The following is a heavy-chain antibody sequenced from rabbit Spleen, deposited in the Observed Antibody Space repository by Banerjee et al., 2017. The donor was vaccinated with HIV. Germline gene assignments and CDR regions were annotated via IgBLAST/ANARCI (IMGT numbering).Heavy chain of an antibody. V-gene: IGHV1S45*01. Sequence: QEQLEESGGDLVKPEGSLTLTCTASGFSFSTSYYMCWVRQAPGKGLEWIACIYAGSGGFTYYASWAKGRFTISKTSSTTVTLQVTRLTAADTATYFCARDTSSSFSSYGMDLWGQGTLVTVS. CDR3: ARDTSSSFSSYGMDL. J-gene: IGHJ6*01. CDR1: GFSFSTSYY. CDR2: IYAGSGGFT. D-gene: IGHD1-1*01.